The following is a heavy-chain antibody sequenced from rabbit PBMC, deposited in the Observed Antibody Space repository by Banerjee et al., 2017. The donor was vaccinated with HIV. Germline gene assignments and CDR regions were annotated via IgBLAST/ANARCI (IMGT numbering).Heavy chain of an antibody. V-gene: IGHV1S45*01. D-gene: IGHD6-1*01. Sequence: QEQLEESGGDLVKPEGSLTLTCTASGFSFSSSYYMCWVRQAPGKGLEWIACIYAVSGGSSYYASWAKGRFTISKTSSPTVTLQMTSLTAADTATYFCARRASYIGYGYAALNLWGPGTLVTV. CDR2: IYAVSGGSS. CDR1: GFSFSSSYY. J-gene: IGHJ4*01. CDR3: ARRASYIGYGYAALNL.